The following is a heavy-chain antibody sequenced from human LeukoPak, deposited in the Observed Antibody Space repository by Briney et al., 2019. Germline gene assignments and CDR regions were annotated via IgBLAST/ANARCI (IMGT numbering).Heavy chain of an antibody. CDR2: ISSSSSYI. Sequence: NPGGSLRLSCAASGFTFSSYSMNWVRQAPGKGLEWVSSISSSSSYIYYADSVKGRFTISRDNAKNSLYLQMNSLRAEDTAVYYCASYDSSGYYPDYWGQGTLVTVSS. CDR3: ASYDSSGYYPDY. D-gene: IGHD3-22*01. CDR1: GFTFSSYS. V-gene: IGHV3-21*01. J-gene: IGHJ4*02.